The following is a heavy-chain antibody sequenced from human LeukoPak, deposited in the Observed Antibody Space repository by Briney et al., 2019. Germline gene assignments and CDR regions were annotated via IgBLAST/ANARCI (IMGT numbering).Heavy chain of an antibody. J-gene: IGHJ3*02. CDR1: GYTLTELS. V-gene: IGHV1-24*01. Sequence: GASVKVSCKVSGYTLTELSMHWVRQAPGKGLEWMGGFDPEDGETIYAQKFQGRVTMTEDTSTDTAYMELNSLRAEDTAVYYCAKVLTIFGVVIHDAFDIWGQGTMVTVSS. CDR2: FDPEDGET. CDR3: AKVLTIFGVVIHDAFDI. D-gene: IGHD3-3*01.